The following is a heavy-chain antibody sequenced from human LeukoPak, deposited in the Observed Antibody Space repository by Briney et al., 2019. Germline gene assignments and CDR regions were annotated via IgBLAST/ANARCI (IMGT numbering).Heavy chain of an antibody. J-gene: IGHJ4*02. CDR1: GGTFSSYA. CDR3: ARDRVGYSYGATFDX. V-gene: IGHV1-69*13. D-gene: IGHD5-18*01. CDR2: IIPIFGTA. Sequence: ASVKVSCKASGGTFSSYAISWVRQAPGQGLEWMGGIIPIFGTANYAQKFQGRVTITADESTSTAYMELSSLRSEDTAVYYCARDRVGYSYGATFDXWGQGTLVTVSS.